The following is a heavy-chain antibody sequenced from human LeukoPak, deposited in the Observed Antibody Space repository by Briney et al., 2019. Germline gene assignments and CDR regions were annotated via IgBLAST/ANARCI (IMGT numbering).Heavy chain of an antibody. D-gene: IGHD3-10*01. Sequence: GESLQISCKGSGYNFMSYWIGWARQLTGKGLEWMGIIYPGDSDTRYSPSFQGQVTISADKSISTAYLQWSSLKASDTAMYYCARHWSMVRGMDVWGKGTTVTVSS. CDR3: ARHWSMVRGMDV. J-gene: IGHJ6*03. V-gene: IGHV5-51*01. CDR1: GYNFMSYW. CDR2: IYPGDSDT.